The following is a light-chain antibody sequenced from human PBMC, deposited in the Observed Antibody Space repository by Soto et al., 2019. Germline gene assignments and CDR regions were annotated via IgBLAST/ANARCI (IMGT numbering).Light chain of an antibody. CDR1: QSGLYCSNNKNY. J-gene: IGKJ2*01. V-gene: IGKV4-1*01. CDR3: QQYYSTPRYT. Sequence: IVMTQSPDSLAVSLGERATINCKSIQSGLYCSNNKNYLAWYQQKPGQPPKLLIYWASTRESGVPDRFSVSGSGTDFTLTISSLQAEDVAVYYCQQYYSTPRYTFGQGTKLEIK. CDR2: WAS.